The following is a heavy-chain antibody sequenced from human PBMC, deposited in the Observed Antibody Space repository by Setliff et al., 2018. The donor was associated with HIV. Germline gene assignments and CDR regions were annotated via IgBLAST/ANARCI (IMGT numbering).Heavy chain of an antibody. V-gene: IGHV4-4*02. CDR2: IYYSGST. J-gene: IGHJ3*02. D-gene: IGHD1-26*01. CDR3: ARYGHGVGATALDAFDI. CDR1: GGSISSRNW. Sequence: SETLSLTCAVSGGSISSRNWWSWVRQPPGKGLEWIGEIYYSGSTYSNPSLESRVSISIETSKNQFSLKVSSVTAADTAVYYCARYGHGVGATALDAFDIWGQGTMVTVSS.